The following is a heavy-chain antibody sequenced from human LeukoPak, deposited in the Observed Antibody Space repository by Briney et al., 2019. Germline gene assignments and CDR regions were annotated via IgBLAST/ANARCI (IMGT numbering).Heavy chain of an antibody. CDR3: ASRDY. CDR1: GFTFSSYW. J-gene: IGHJ4*02. CDR2: ISTDGSTT. Sequence: GGSLRLSCAASGFTFSSYWMHWVRQAPGKGLVWVSRISTDGSTTTYADSVKGRFTISRDNAKNTAYLQMNSLRAEDTAVYYCASRDYWGQGTLVTVSS. V-gene: IGHV3-74*01.